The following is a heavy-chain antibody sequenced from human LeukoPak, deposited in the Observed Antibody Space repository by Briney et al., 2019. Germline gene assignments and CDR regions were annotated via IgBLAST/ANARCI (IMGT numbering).Heavy chain of an antibody. V-gene: IGHV6-1*01. CDR3: ARGGWYVDS. D-gene: IGHD6-19*01. CDR2: TYYRSKWRN. Sequence: SQTLSLTCAISGDSVSSNTASWDWIRQSPSRGLEWLARTYYRSKWRNDYATSVKSRISINPDTSRNQFSLQLSSVTPEDTAVYYCARGGWYVDSWGQGTLVTVSS. J-gene: IGHJ4*02. CDR1: GDSVSSNTAS.